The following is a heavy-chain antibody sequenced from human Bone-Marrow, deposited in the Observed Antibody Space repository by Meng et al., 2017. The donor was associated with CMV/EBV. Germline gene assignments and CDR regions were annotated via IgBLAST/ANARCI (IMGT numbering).Heavy chain of an antibody. V-gene: IGHV3-48*03. Sequence: GESLKISCAASGFTFSSYEMNWVRQAPGKGLEWVSYISSSGSTIYYADSVKGRFTISRDNAKNSLYLQMNSLRAEDMAVYYCARVPEGSGWSYYYYGMDVWGQGTTVTVYS. CDR3: ARVPEGSGWSYYYYGMDV. D-gene: IGHD6-19*01. CDR2: ISSSGSTI. CDR1: GFTFSSYE. J-gene: IGHJ6*01.